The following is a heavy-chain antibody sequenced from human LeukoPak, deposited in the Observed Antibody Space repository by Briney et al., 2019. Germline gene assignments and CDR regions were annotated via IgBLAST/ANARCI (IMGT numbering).Heavy chain of an antibody. CDR1: GGTFRSYA. CDR2: IIPIFGTA. CDR3: ARAGPTTGTSKSVYYYDYDGMDV. Sequence: SVKVSCKASGGTFRSYAISWVRQAPGQGLEWMGGIIPIFGTANYAQKFQGRVTITADKSTSTAYIELSSLRSEDTAVYYCARAGPTTGTSKSVYYYDYDGMDVGGKGTTVTVSS. D-gene: IGHD1-1*01. V-gene: IGHV1-69*06. J-gene: IGHJ6*04.